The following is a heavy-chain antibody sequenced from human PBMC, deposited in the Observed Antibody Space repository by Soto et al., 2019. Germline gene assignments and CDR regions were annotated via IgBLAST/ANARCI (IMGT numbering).Heavy chain of an antibody. CDR1: GGSMSEYF. Sequence: SENLSLTCSVSGGSMSEYFWSWIRQSPGKGLEWIGYIYYLGSTDYNPSLKSRVTISVDTSKRQFSLRLTSVTAADTAVYYCARDGYDGSGSPYPAYWVPGSQVP. CDR2: IYYLGST. J-gene: IGHJ4*02. CDR3: ARDGYDGSGSPYPAY. V-gene: IGHV4-59*01. D-gene: IGHD3-10*01.